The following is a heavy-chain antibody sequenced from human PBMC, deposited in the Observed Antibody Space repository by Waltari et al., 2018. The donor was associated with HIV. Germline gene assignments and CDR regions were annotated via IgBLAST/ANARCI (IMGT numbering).Heavy chain of an antibody. J-gene: IGHJ6*02. Sequence: QLLLQESGPGLVKPSETLSLTCSVSAYSIRPGFYWGWVRQPPGEGLEWIATVHQSGRAYYRPSLKSRVTISMDTSRNQFSLKMNSVTAADTAVYYCARMDYGSGTPPLDIYVMDVWGQGTTVTVSS. CDR3: ARMDYGSGTPPLDIYVMDV. D-gene: IGHD3-10*01. CDR2: VHQSGRA. V-gene: IGHV4-38-2*01. CDR1: AYSIRPGFY.